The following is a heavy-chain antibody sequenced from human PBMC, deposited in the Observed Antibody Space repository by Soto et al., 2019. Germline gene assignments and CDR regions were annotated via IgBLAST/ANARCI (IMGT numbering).Heavy chain of an antibody. V-gene: IGHV3-48*01. J-gene: IGHJ4*02. CDR3: VRDSDWAFDY. CDR1: GFTFSSFS. CDR2: ISSGSGTI. D-gene: IGHD3-9*01. Sequence: GGSLRLSCTASGFTFSSFSMNWVRQGPGKGLEWISYISSGSGTIDYADSVKGRFTISRDNAKNSLFLQMNSLRVEDTAVYYCVRDSDWAFDYWGQGTLVTVSS.